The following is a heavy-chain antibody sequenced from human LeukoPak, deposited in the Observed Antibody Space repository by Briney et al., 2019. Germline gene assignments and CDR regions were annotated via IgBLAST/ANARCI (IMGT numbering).Heavy chain of an antibody. V-gene: IGHV4-38-2*02. CDR1: GYSISSGYY. CDR2: IYHSGST. J-gene: IGHJ5*02. Sequence: AETLSLTCTVSGYSISSGYYWGWIRQPPGKGLEWIGSIYHSGSTYYNPSLKSRVTISVDTSKNQFSLQLSSVTAADTAGYYCARTSRPPGDWFDPWGEGTLVTVPS. CDR3: ARTSRPPGDWFDP.